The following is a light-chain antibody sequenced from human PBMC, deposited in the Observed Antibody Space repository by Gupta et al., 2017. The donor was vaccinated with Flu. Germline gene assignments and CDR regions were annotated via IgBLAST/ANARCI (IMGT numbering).Light chain of an antibody. CDR3: ASWDDSLSGQVV. CDR2: VNN. CDR1: SSSIGSNT. Sequence: QSGLTQPPSASGTPGQRVSISCSGSSSSIGSNTVNWYQHLPGTAPKLLIYVNNQRPSEVPDRFSGSKSGTSASLATSGLQAEDEADYYCASWDDSLSGQVVFGGGTKLTVL. J-gene: IGLJ2*01. V-gene: IGLV1-44*01.